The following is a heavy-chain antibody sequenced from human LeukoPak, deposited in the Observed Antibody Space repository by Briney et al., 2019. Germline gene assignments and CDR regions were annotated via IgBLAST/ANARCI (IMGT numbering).Heavy chain of an antibody. D-gene: IGHD6-19*01. CDR3: ARDIPSGWYVLSNWFDP. CDR1: GDSVSSNSAA. J-gene: IGHJ5*02. Sequence: SQTLSLTCAISGDSVSSNSAAWNWIRQSPSRGLEWLGRTYYRSKWYNDYAVSVKSRITINPDTSKNQFSLQLNSVTPEDTAVYYCARDIPSGWYVLSNWFDPWGQGTLVTVSS. CDR2: TYYRSKWYN. V-gene: IGHV6-1*01.